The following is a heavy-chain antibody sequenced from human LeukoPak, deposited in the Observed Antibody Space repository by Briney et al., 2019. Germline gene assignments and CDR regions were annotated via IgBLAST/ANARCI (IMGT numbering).Heavy chain of an antibody. Sequence: SETLSLTCAVYGGSFSGYYWSWIRQPPGKGLEWIGEINHSGSTNYNPSLKSRVTISVGTSKNQFSLKLSSVTAADTAVYYCASGVITMVRGVMPPLHWFDPWGQGTLVTVSS. V-gene: IGHV4-34*01. J-gene: IGHJ5*02. D-gene: IGHD3-10*01. CDR3: ASGVITMVRGVMPPLHWFDP. CDR1: GGSFSGYY. CDR2: INHSGST.